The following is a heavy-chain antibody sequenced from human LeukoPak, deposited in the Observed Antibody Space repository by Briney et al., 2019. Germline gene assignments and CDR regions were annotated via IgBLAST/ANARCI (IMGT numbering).Heavy chain of an antibody. V-gene: IGHV4-34*01. CDR3: ARGGYDFLDY. D-gene: IGHD3-3*01. CDR2: INHSGST. CDR1: GGSFSGYY. Sequence: SETLSLTCAVYGGSFSGYYWSWVRQPPGKGLEWIGEINHSGSTNYNPSLKSRVTISVDTSKNQFSLKLSSVTAADTAVYYCARGGYDFLDYWGQGTLVTVSS. J-gene: IGHJ4*02.